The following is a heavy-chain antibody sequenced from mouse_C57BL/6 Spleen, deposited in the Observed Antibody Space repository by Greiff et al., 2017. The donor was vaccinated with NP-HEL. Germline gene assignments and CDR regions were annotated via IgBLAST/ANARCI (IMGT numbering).Heavy chain of an antibody. J-gene: IGHJ3*01. D-gene: IGHD2-3*01. Sequence: EVKLVESGPGLVKPSQSLSLTCSVTGYSITSGYYWNWIRQFPGNKLEWMGYISYDGSNNYNPSLKNRISITRDTSKNQFFLQLNSVTTEDTATYYCARDPGDGYYRFAYWGQGTLVTVSA. V-gene: IGHV3-6*01. CDR2: ISYDGSN. CDR3: ARDPGDGYYRFAY. CDR1: GYSITSGYY.